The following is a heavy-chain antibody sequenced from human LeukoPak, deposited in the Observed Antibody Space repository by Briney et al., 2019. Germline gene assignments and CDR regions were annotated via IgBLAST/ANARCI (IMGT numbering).Heavy chain of an antibody. J-gene: IGHJ3*02. Sequence: SETLSLTCTVSGGSISSYYWSWIRQPPGKGLEWIGYIYYSGSTNYNPSLKSRVTISVDTPKNQFSLKLSSVTAADTAVYYCARVLAVAGTGDAFDIWGQGTMVTVS. D-gene: IGHD6-19*01. CDR1: GGSISSYY. V-gene: IGHV4-59*01. CDR3: ARVLAVAGTGDAFDI. CDR2: IYYSGST.